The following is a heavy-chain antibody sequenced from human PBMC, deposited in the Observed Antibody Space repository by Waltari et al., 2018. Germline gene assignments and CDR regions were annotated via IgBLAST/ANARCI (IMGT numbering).Heavy chain of an antibody. CDR1: GFTFSSYW. V-gene: IGHV3-7*04. CDR3: ARGGGLLWFGDTHAFDI. J-gene: IGHJ3*02. CDR2: IKQDGSGK. D-gene: IGHD3-10*01. Sequence: EVQLVESGGGLVQPGGSLRLSCAASGFTFSSYWMSWVRQAPGKGLEWVANIKQDGSGKYYVDSVKGRFTISRDNAKNSLYLQMNSLRAEDTAVYYCARGGGLLWFGDTHAFDIWGQGTMVTVSS.